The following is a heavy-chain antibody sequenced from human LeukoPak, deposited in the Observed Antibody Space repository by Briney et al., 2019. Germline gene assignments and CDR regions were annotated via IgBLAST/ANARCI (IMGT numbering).Heavy chain of an antibody. CDR3: AREGSTRPSKSAFDY. J-gene: IGHJ4*02. V-gene: IGHV4-39*07. D-gene: IGHD3-10*01. CDR1: GGSISSSSYY. CDR2: IYTSGST. Sequence: SETLSLTCTVSGGSISSSSYYWGWIRQPPGKGLEWIGRIYTSGSTNYNPSLKSRVTMSVDTSKNQFSLKLSSVTAADTAVYYCAREGSTRPSKSAFDYWGQGTLVTVSS.